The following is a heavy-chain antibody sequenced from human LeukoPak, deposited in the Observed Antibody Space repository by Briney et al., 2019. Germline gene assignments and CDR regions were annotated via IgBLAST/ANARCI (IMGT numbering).Heavy chain of an antibody. D-gene: IGHD3-22*01. V-gene: IGHV3-30*03. J-gene: IGHJ5*02. CDR3: ARVGYYDSSGYYSTNNWFDP. CDR2: ISYDGSNK. CDR1: GFTFSSYG. Sequence: PGGSLRLSCAASGFTFSSYGMHWVRQAPGKGLEWVAVISYDGSNKYYADSVKGRFTISRDNSKNTLYLQMNSLRAEDTAVYYCARVGYYDSSGYYSTNNWFDPWGQGTLVTVSS.